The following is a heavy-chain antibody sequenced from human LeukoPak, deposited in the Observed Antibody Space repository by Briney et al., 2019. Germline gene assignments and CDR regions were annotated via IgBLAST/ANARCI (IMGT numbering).Heavy chain of an antibody. CDR3: ARHYATTHSHFDY. CDR1: GYSISSGYY. V-gene: IGHV4-38-2*01. Sequence: SETLSLTCAVSGYSISSGYYWGWIRQPPGKGLEWIGSIYHSGSTYYNPSLKSRVTISVDTSKNQFSLKLSPVTAADTAVYYCARHYATTHSHFDYWGQGTLVTVSS. J-gene: IGHJ4*02. D-gene: IGHD1-26*01. CDR2: IYHSGST.